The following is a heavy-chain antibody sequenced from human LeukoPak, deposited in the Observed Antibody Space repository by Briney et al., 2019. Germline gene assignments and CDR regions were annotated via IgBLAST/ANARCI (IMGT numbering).Heavy chain of an antibody. CDR1: GYTFTCYG. D-gene: IGHD6-13*01. J-gene: IGHJ4*02. CDR2: ISAYNGNT. V-gene: IGHV1-18*01. CDR3: ARHTIAAAGYDFDY. Sequence: ASVKVSCKASGYTFTCYGISWVRQAPGQGLEWMGWISAYNGNTNYAQKLQGRVTMTTDTSTSTAYVELRSLRSDDTAVYYCARHTIAAAGYDFDYWGQGTLVTVSS.